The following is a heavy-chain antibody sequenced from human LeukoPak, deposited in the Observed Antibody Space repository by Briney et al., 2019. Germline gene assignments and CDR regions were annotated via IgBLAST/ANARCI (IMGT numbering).Heavy chain of an antibody. Sequence: GGSLRLSCATSGFSFSLYWLSWVRQGPGEGLDWVASIDPDGTWAAYADSVKGRFTISKDTAQNSVHLQMNRLRAEDTAVYYCARLFGGVTTFDLWGQGTLVTVSS. CDR2: IDPDGTWA. CDR1: GFSFSLYW. CDR3: ARLFGGVTTFDL. V-gene: IGHV3-7*01. J-gene: IGHJ5*02. D-gene: IGHD4-17*01.